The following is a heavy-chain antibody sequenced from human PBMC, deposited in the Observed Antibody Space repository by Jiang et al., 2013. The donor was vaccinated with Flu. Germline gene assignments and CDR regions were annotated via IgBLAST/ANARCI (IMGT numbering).Heavy chain of an antibody. Sequence: GLVKPSETLSLTCTVSGGSISSYYWSWIRQPPGKGLEWIGYIYYSGSTNYNPSLKSRVTISVDTSKNQFSLKLSSVTAADTAVYYCARHLRYFDWLSNYYYGMDVWGQGTTVTVSS. J-gene: IGHJ6*02. CDR2: IYYSGST. CDR3: ARHLRYFDWLSNYYYGMDV. CDR1: GGSISSYY. V-gene: IGHV4-59*01. D-gene: IGHD3-9*01.